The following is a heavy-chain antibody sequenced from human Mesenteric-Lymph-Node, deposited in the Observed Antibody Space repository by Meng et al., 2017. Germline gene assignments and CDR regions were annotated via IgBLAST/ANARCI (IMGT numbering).Heavy chain of an antibody. D-gene: IGHD3-3*01. CDR1: GFTFSSYW. CDR2: IKQDGSEK. J-gene: IGHJ6*02. V-gene: IGHV3-7*01. Sequence: GESLKISCAASGFTFSSYWMSWVRQAPGKGLEWVANIKQDGSEKYYVDSVKGRFTISRDNAKNSLYLQMNSLRAEDTAVYYCARDNSLGYDFWSGYYTDYYYGMDVWGQGTTVTVSS. CDR3: ARDNSLGYDFWSGYYTDYYYGMDV.